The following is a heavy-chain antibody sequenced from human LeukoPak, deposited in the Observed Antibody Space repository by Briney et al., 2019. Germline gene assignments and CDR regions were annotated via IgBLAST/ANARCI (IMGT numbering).Heavy chain of an antibody. J-gene: IGHJ3*01. Sequence: GGSLRLSCAVSGFTFSTYGMSWVRQAPGKGLEWVSSISGSGGSTYYADSVKGRFTISRDNSKNTLYLQMFSLRPEDTAVYFCAKDLILWGQGAVVTVSS. CDR2: ISGSGGST. CDR1: GFTFSTYG. V-gene: IGHV3-23*01. CDR3: AKDLIL.